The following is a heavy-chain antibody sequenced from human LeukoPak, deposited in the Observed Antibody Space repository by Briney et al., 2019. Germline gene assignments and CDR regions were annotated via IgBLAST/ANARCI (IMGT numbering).Heavy chain of an antibody. J-gene: IGHJ4*02. Sequence: ASVKVSCKASGYTFTGYYMHWVRQAPGQGLEWMGWINPNSGGTNYAQKFQGRVTMTRDTSISTAYMELSRLRSDDTAVYYCARGAIFARPYSSGWNPFDYWGQGTLVTVSS. CDR2: INPNSGGT. CDR1: GYTFTGYY. D-gene: IGHD6-19*01. V-gene: IGHV1-2*02. CDR3: ARGAIFARPYSSGWNPFDY.